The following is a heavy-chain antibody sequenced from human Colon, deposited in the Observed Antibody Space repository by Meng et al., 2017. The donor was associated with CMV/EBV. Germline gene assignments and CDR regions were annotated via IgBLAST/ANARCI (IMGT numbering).Heavy chain of an antibody. CDR1: GYTFTGYF. CDR3: ASLSGGDFDY. V-gene: IGHV1-2*02. J-gene: IGHJ4*02. CDR2: INPITGGT. D-gene: IGHD1-26*01. Sequence: QVLPVQSGAGVKKPGASVKVSCKASGYTFTGYFMYWVRQAPGQGLEWLGVINPITGGTNYAQKFQGRVTMTRDTSMNTAYMELSRLRSDDTAGYYCASLSGGDFDYWGQGTLVTVSS.